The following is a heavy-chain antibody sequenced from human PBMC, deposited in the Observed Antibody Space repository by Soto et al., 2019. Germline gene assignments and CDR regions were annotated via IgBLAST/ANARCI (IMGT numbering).Heavy chain of an antibody. D-gene: IGHD1-7*01. J-gene: IGHJ3*02. CDR2: ISYSADKT. CDR3: ARRARTATTNWGAFDI. CDR1: GFTFSNYV. V-gene: IGHV3-23*01. Sequence: EVQLLESGGGLVQTGGSLRLSCAASGFTFSNYVMNWVRQAPGKGLEWVSTISYSADKTFYADSVKGRFTISRDNSRDTLFLQMNSLRADDAAVYYCARRARTATTNWGAFDIWGQGTMVTVSS.